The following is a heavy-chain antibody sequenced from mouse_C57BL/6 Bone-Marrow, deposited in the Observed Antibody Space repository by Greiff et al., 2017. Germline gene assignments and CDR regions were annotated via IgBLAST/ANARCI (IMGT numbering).Heavy chain of an antibody. CDR2: IYPGDGDT. CDR3: ARERFGFAY. CDR1: GYAFSSSW. J-gene: IGHJ3*01. Sequence: QVQLQQSGPELVKPGASVKISCKASGYAFSSSWMNWVKQRPGKGLEWIGRIYPGDGDTNYNGKFKGKATLTADKSSSTAYMQLSSLTSEDSAVYFCARERFGFAYWGQETLVTVSA. V-gene: IGHV1-82*01.